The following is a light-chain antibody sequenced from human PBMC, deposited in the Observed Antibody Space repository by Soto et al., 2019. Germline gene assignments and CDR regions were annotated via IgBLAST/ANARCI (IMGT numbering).Light chain of an antibody. Sequence: DVVLTQSPLSLPVTLGQPASISCRSSQSLIHSDGSTYLSWFQQRPGQSPRRLIYEVSDRDSGGPDRFSGSGSGTDFTLKISRVEAEDVGVSYCMQGTHWPWTFGQGTKVEIK. CDR1: QSLIHSDGSTY. V-gene: IGKV2-30*02. J-gene: IGKJ1*01. CDR3: MQGTHWPWT. CDR2: EVS.